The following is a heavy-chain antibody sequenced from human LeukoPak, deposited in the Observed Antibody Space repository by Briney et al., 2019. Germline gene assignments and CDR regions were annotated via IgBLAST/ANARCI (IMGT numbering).Heavy chain of an antibody. J-gene: IGHJ3*02. CDR1: GGTFSSYA. CDR2: IIPIFGTA. V-gene: IGHV1-69*05. Sequence: GASVKVSCKASGGTFSSYAISWVRHAPGQGLEWMGGIIPIFGTANYAQKFQGRVTITTDESTSTAYMELSSLRSEDTAVYYCARDQNRMTTVTTFAFDIWGQGTMVTVSS. D-gene: IGHD4-17*01. CDR3: ARDQNRMTTVTTFAFDI.